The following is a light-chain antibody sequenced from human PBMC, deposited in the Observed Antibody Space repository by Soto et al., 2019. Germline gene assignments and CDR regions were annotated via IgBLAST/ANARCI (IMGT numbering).Light chain of an antibody. Sequence: EIVLTQSPATLSLSPGERATLSCRASQSVSSYLAWHQQKPGQAPRLLIYDASNRATGIPARFSGSGSGTDFTLTISSLEPDDFAVYYCQQRSNWPLTFGGGTKVEIK. J-gene: IGKJ4*01. CDR3: QQRSNWPLT. CDR2: DAS. CDR1: QSVSSY. V-gene: IGKV3-11*01.